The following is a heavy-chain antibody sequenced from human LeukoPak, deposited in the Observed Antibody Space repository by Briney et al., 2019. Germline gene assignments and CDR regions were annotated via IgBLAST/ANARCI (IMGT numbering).Heavy chain of an antibody. CDR2: VHDSGIP. CDR3: ARHKFLMSGSGYYYHFDY. J-gene: IGHJ4*02. V-gene: IGHV4-39*07. Sequence: SETLSLTCSVSGGSLNSSPYWAWIRQSPGKGLEFIATVHDSGIPYYSLSFNSRVTLSLDTSKNQFSLQLHSVTAADTAVYYCARHKFLMSGSGYYYHFDYWGQGTLVTVSS. D-gene: IGHD3-22*01. CDR1: GGSLNSSPY.